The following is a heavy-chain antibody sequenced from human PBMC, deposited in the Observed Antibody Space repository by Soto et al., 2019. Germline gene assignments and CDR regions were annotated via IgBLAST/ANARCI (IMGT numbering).Heavy chain of an antibody. CDR2: ISYDGSNK. D-gene: IGHD3-22*01. J-gene: IGHJ4*02. V-gene: IGHV3-30-3*01. CDR3: AREGDSSGYYSGDGYFDY. Sequence: QVQLVESGGGVVQPGRSLRLSCAASGFTFSSYAMHWVRQAPGKGLEWVAVISYDGSNKYYADSVKGRFTISRDNSKNTLDLQMNSLRAEDTAVYYCAREGDSSGYYSGDGYFDYWGQGTLVTVSS. CDR1: GFTFSSYA.